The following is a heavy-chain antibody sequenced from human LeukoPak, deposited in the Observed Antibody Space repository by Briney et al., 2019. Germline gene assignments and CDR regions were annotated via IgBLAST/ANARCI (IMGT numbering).Heavy chain of an antibody. Sequence: RASVKVSCKASGYTFTSYGISWVRQAPGQGLEWMGWISAYNGNTNYAQKLQGRVTMTTDTSTSTAYTELRSLRSDDTAVYYCARDRDYYGSGSYYIDYWGQGTLVTVSS. CDR3: ARDRDYYGSGSYYIDY. D-gene: IGHD3-10*01. CDR1: GYTFTSYG. CDR2: ISAYNGNT. V-gene: IGHV1-18*04. J-gene: IGHJ4*02.